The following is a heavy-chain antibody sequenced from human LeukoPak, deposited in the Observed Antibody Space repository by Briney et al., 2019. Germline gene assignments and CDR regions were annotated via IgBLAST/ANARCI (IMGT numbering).Heavy chain of an antibody. CDR2: IRYDGSNK. Sequence: PGGSLRLSCAASGFTFSSYGMHWVRQAPGKGLEWVAFIRYDGSNKYYADSVKGRFTISRDNSKNTLYLQMNSLRAEDTAVYYCAKDAGDYGGFYYFDYWGQGTLVTVSS. CDR1: GFTFSSYG. J-gene: IGHJ4*02. CDR3: AKDAGDYGGFYYFDY. V-gene: IGHV3-30*02. D-gene: IGHD4-23*01.